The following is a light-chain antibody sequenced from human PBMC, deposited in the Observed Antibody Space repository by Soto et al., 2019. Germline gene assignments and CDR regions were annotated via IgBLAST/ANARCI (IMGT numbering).Light chain of an antibody. CDR2: GAS. Sequence: EIVMTQSPVTLSVSPGERATLSCRASQSVSSNLAGYQQKPGQAPRLLIYGASTRATGIPARFSGSGSGTEFTLTISSLQSEDFAVYYCQQYNNWPWTFGQGTKVEIK. J-gene: IGKJ1*01. CDR1: QSVSSN. CDR3: QQYNNWPWT. V-gene: IGKV3-15*01.